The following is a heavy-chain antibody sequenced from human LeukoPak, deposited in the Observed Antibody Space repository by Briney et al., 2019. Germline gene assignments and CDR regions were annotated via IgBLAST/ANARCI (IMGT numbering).Heavy chain of an antibody. CDR3: ARARGYSDYDV. Sequence: SETLSLTCAVYGGSFSDYYWFWIRQPPGKGLEWIGEINHSGSTNYNPSLKSRVTISVDTSKNQFSLKLTSVTAADTAVYYCARARGYSDYDVWGQGTLVTVS. J-gene: IGHJ4*02. CDR2: INHSGST. D-gene: IGHD5-12*01. CDR1: GGSFSDYY. V-gene: IGHV4-34*01.